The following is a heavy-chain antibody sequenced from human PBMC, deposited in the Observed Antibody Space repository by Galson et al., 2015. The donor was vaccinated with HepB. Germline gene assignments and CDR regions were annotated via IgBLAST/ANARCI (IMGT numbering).Heavy chain of an antibody. D-gene: IGHD2-15*01. V-gene: IGHV3-30*18. CDR3: AKAGGGHYYYYGMDV. CDR1: GFTFSSYG. Sequence: SLRLSCAASGFTFSSYGMHWVRQAPGKGLEWVAVISYDGSNKYYADSVKGRFTISRDNSKNTLYLQMNSLRAEDTAVYYCAKAGGGHYYYYGMDVWGQGTTVTVSS. J-gene: IGHJ6*02. CDR2: ISYDGSNK.